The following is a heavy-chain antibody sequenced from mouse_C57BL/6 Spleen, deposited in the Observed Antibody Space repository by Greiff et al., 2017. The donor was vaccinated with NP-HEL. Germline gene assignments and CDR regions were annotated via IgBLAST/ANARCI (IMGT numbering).Heavy chain of an antibody. CDR1: GYTFTDYY. Sequence: VQLQQSGPELVKPGASVKISCKASGYTFTDYYMNWVKQSHGKSLEWIGDINPNNGGTSYNQKFKGKATLTVDKSSSTAYMELRSLTSEDSAVYYCARRAYDGYYPFDYWGQGTTLTVSS. D-gene: IGHD2-3*01. CDR2: INPNNGGT. J-gene: IGHJ2*01. V-gene: IGHV1-26*01. CDR3: ARRAYDGYYPFDY.